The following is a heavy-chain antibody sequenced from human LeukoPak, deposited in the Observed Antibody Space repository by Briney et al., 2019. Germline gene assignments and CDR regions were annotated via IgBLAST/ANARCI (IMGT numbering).Heavy chain of an antibody. CDR2: ISWDGGIS. CDR3: IKDLRLDLHFDTFDI. J-gene: IGHJ3*02. V-gene: IGHV3-9*01. D-gene: IGHD1-7*01. CDR1: GFTFDDFA. Sequence: GGSLDPSFAASGFTFDDFAMHWVRQTPGKGLEWVSSISWDGGISVYADSVKGRFTISRDNAKSSLYLEMSALTPDDTALYFCIKDLRLDLHFDTFDIWGQGTMVTVSS.